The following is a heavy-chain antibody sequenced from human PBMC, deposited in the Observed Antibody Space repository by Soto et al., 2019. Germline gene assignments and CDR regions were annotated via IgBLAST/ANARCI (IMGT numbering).Heavy chain of an antibody. CDR3: VREGGRAG. Sequence: EVQLVESGGGLVKPGGSLRLSCAASGFTFSSHHMNWVRQAPGKGLECVSSISASGNVVFHADSVKGRFTVSRDNDKSSIFLQMNSLRAEDTAVYYCVREGGRAGWGQGTLVIVSS. V-gene: IGHV3-21*01. J-gene: IGHJ4*02. CDR2: ISASGNVV. D-gene: IGHD1-26*01. CDR1: GFTFSSHH.